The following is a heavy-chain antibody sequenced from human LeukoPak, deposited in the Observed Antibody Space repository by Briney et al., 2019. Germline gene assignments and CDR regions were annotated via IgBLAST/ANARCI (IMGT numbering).Heavy chain of an antibody. V-gene: IGHV3-23*01. J-gene: IGHJ4*02. CDR3: ATSKYSGSY. D-gene: IGHD1-26*01. CDR1: GFTFSSYA. CDR2: ISGSGGRI. Sequence: PGGSLRLSCAASGFTFSSYAMSWVRQAPGKGLEWVSAISGSGGRIYYGASVKGRFTISRDNSKNTLNLQMNRLRAEDTAVYYCATSKYSGSYWGQGTLVTVSS.